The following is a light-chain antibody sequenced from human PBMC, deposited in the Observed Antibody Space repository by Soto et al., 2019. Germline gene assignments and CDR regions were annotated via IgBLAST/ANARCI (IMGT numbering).Light chain of an antibody. V-gene: IGKV1-5*03. CDR2: KAT. J-gene: IGKJ2*01. CDR3: QQYNDFQYT. CDR1: QSLGSD. Sequence: DIQMTQSPPTLSASVGDGVSITCRASQSLGSDLAWYQQKPGKAPKLLIYKATNLQRGVPSRFSGSGSGTDFGLTISSLQPEDSATYYCQQYNDFQYTFGQGTKVEI.